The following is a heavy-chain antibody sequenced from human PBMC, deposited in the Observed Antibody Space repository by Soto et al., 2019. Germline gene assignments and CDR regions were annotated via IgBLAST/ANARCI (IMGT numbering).Heavy chain of an antibody. Sequence: LRLSCAASGFSFGSYALSWVRQAPGKGLEWVSTISGSDGKTFYADSVKGRFTISRDNSKSTLYLQMNSLRAEDTAVYYCAKGPSRAIYGMDVWGQGTTVTVSS. V-gene: IGHV3-23*01. CDR2: ISGSDGKT. J-gene: IGHJ6*02. CDR3: AKGPSRAIYGMDV. CDR1: GFSFGSYA.